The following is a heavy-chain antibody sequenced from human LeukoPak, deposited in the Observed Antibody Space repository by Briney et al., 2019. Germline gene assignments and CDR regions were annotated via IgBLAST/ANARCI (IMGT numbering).Heavy chain of an antibody. CDR3: ASLRGGQDRGVIGY. CDR2: ISGSGGST. CDR1: GFTFSNYA. D-gene: IGHD3-10*01. V-gene: IGHV3-23*01. J-gene: IGHJ4*02. Sequence: GGSLRLSCAASGFTFSNYAMNWVRQAPGKGLEWVSAISGSGGSTYYADSVKGRFTISRDNSKNTLYLQMNSLRVEDTAVYYCASLRGGQDRGVIGYWGQGTLVTVSS.